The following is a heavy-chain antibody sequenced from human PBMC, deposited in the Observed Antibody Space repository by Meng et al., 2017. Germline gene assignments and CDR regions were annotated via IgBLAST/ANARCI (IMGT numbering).Heavy chain of an antibody. CDR3: ATGAAAADH. D-gene: IGHD6-13*01. CDR1: GFTVSSNY. J-gene: IGHJ4*02. CDR2: IERKSDGGTI. V-gene: IGHV3-15*04. Sequence: VQLVGSGGGLIQPGGSLRLSCAASGFTVSSNYMSWVRQAPGKGLEWVGRIERKSDGGTIYYAAPVKGRFTISRDDSKNTLYLQMDSLINEDTAVYFCATGAAAADHWGQGTLVTVSS.